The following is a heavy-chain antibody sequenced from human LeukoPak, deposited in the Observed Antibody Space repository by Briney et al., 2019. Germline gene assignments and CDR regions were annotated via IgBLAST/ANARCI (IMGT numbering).Heavy chain of an antibody. J-gene: IGHJ4*02. CDR1: GFTFSSYG. D-gene: IGHD5-18*01. V-gene: IGHV3-NL1*01. Sequence: GGSLRLSCAASGFTFSSYGMHWVRQAPGKGLEWVSVIYSGGNTYCADSVKGRFTISRDNSKNTLYLQMNSLRDEDTAVYYCARDTGSYGYFDYWGQGTLVTVSS. CDR2: IYSGGNT. CDR3: ARDTGSYGYFDY.